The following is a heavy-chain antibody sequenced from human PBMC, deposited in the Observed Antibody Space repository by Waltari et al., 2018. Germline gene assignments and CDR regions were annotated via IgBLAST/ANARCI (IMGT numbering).Heavy chain of an antibody. V-gene: IGHV3-7*01. Sequence: EVQLAESGGGLVQPGGSLRLSCGASGFTFTSYWMTWVRQAPGKGRDWVGNINQDGKAKQYVDAVKGRFTISRDNAKNSLYLQMSSLRAEDTAVYYCARDFSPDWSKGYYYDAYDIWGQGTMVTVSS. CDR1: GFTFTSYW. CDR3: ARDFSPDWSKGYYYDAYDI. J-gene: IGHJ3*02. D-gene: IGHD3-22*01. CDR2: INQDGKAK.